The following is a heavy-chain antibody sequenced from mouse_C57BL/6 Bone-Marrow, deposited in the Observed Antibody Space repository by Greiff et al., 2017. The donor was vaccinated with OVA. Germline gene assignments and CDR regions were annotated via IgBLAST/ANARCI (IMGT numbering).Heavy chain of an antibody. D-gene: IGHD1-1*01. CDR1: GFTFSDYG. V-gene: IGHV5-17*01. J-gene: IGHJ2*01. Sequence: EVKLMESGGGLVKPGGSLKLSCAASGFTFSDYGMHWVRQAPEKGLEWVAYISSGSSTIYYADTVKGRFTISRDNAKNTLFLQMTILRSEDTAMYYCARPLPYYYGSSSLVDYWGQGTTLTVAS. CDR2: ISSGSSTI. CDR3: ARPLPYYYGSSSLVDY.